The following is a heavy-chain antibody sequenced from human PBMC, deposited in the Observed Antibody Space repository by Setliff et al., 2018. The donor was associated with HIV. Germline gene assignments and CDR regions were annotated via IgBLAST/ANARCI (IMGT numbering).Heavy chain of an antibody. J-gene: IGHJ4*02. Sequence: GGSLRLSCAASGFTFSNAWMSWVRQAPGKGLEWVAHIKPDGSSKKYVDSVKGRFTIARDTSKNTMYLQMNSLRVEDTAVYYCARRAFCSSTTCFDYWGQGTLVTVSS. CDR2: IKPDGSSK. CDR3: ARRAFCSSTTCFDY. D-gene: IGHD2-2*01. V-gene: IGHV3-7*01. CDR1: GFTFSNAW.